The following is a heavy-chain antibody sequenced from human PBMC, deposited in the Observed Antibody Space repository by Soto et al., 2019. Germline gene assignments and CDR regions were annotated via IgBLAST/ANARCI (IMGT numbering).Heavy chain of an antibody. V-gene: IGHV3-48*02. J-gene: IGHJ4*02. CDR2: ISSSSSTI. CDR1: GFTFSSYS. CDR3: ARDTLGYYDSSGYGY. Sequence: GGSLRLSCAASGFTFSSYSMNWVRQAPGKGLEWVSYISSSSSTIYYTDSVKGRFTISRDNAKNSLYLQMNSLRDEDTAVYYCARDTLGYYDSSGYGYWGQGTLVTVSS. D-gene: IGHD3-22*01.